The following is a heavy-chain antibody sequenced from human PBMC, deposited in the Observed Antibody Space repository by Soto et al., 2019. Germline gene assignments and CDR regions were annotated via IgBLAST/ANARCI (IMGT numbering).Heavy chain of an antibody. Sequence: PGGSLRLSCAASGFTFSTYGIHWVRQAPGKGLEWVAVISFDGTNTYEADSVKGRFTISRDNSKNNVYLQMNSLRIEDTAVYYCAKDLALYQVGSHYGMDVWGPGTTVTVSS. CDR3: AKDLALYQVGSHYGMDV. V-gene: IGHV3-30*18. CDR2: ISFDGTNT. CDR1: GFTFSTYG. D-gene: IGHD2-2*01. J-gene: IGHJ6*02.